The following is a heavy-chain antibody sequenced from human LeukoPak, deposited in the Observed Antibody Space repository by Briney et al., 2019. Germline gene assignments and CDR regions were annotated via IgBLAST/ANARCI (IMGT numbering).Heavy chain of an antibody. CDR3: ARKYLSIVVVPAATQNWFDP. V-gene: IGHV1-8*02. J-gene: IGHJ5*02. CDR2: MNPNSGNT. CDR1: GYTFTSYA. Sequence: ASVKVSCKASGYTFTSYAINWVRQATGQGLEWMGWMNPNSGNTGYAQKFQGRVTMTRNTSISTAYMELSSLRSEDTAVYYCARKYLSIVVVPAATQNWFDPWGQGTLVTVSS. D-gene: IGHD2-2*01.